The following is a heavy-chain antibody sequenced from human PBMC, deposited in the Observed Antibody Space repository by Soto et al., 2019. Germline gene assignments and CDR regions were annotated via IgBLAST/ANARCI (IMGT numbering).Heavy chain of an antibody. CDR3: ARDPVGAAPYYYYGMDV. CDR2: INPNSGGT. J-gene: IGHJ6*02. CDR1: GYTFTGYY. D-gene: IGHD2-15*01. Sequence: ASVKVSCKASGYTFTGYYMHWVRQAPGQGLEWMGWINPNSGGTNYAQKFQGRVTMTRDTSISTAYMELNSLRAEDTAVYYCARDPVGAAPYYYYGMDVWGQGTTVTVSS. V-gene: IGHV1-2*02.